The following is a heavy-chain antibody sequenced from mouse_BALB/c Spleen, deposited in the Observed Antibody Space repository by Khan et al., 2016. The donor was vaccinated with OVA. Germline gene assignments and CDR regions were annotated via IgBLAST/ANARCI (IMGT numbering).Heavy chain of an antibody. V-gene: IGHV5-6*01. D-gene: IGHD4-1*01. CDR2: ISSGGDYT. J-gene: IGHJ3*01. CDR1: GFTFSSYS. CDR3: ASHLTGSFAY. Sequence: EVQLVESGGDLVKPGESLKLSCAASGFTFSSYSMSWVRQTPDKRLEWVATISSGGDYTYYPDNVKGRFTISRANAKNTLYLQMSSLKSEDTAMYFCASHLTGSFAYWGQGTLVTVSA.